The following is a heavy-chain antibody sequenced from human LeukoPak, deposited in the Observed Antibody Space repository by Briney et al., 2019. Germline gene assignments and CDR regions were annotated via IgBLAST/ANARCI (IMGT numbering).Heavy chain of an antibody. CDR1: GGSISSSNW. CDR3: ARDFYYSHASGGGTYHSDH. V-gene: IGHV4-4*02. J-gene: IGHJ4*02. CDR2: IYHSGNT. Sequence: PSGTLSLTCAVSGGSISSSNWWSWVRQPPGKGLEWIGEIYHSGNTNYNPSLKSRVTISLDTSKNQFSLKLGSVTAADTAVYFCARDFYYSHASGGGTYHSDHWGQGTLVTVSS. D-gene: IGHD3-22*01.